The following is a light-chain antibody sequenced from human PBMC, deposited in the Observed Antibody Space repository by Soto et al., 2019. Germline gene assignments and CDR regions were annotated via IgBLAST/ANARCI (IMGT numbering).Light chain of an antibody. CDR1: RSDVGRYNY. Sequence: QSVLTQPPSASGSPGQSVTISCTGTRSDVGRYNYVSWYQLHPGKVPKLLIYEVTKRPSGIPDRFSGSKSGNTASLTVSGLQGEGGADYYCSSFVSSNIFVFGSGTKVTVL. CDR2: EVT. J-gene: IGLJ1*01. V-gene: IGLV2-8*01. CDR3: SSFVSSNIFV.